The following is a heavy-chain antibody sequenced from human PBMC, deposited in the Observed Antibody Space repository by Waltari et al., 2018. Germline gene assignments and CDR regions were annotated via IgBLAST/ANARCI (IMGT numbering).Heavy chain of an antibody. V-gene: IGHV4-34*01. CDR3: ATAHSSTSCPRR. J-gene: IGHJ4*02. Sequence: QVQLQQWGAGLLKPSETLSLTCAVYGGSFSGYYWSWIRQPPGKGLEWIGEINHSGSTKSNPSLKSRVTISVDTSKNQFSLKLSSVTAADTAVYYCATAHSSTSCPRRWGQGTLVTVSS. CDR2: INHSGST. CDR1: GGSFSGYY. D-gene: IGHD2-2*01.